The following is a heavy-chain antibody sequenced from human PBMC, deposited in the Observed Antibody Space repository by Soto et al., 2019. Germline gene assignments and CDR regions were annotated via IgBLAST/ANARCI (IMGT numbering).Heavy chain of an antibody. D-gene: IGHD4-17*01. Sequence: GGSLRHSCAASGFTFSSYAMSWVRQAPGKGLEWVSAISGSGGSTYYADSVKGRFTISRDNSKNTLYLQMNSLRAEDTAVYYCAKDKVDNYGDVNCFDPWGQGTLVTVSS. J-gene: IGHJ5*02. V-gene: IGHV3-23*01. CDR1: GFTFSSYA. CDR3: AKDKVDNYGDVNCFDP. CDR2: ISGSGGST.